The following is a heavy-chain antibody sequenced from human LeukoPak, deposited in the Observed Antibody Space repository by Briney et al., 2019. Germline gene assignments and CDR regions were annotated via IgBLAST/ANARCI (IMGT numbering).Heavy chain of an antibody. Sequence: SETLSLTCTVSGGSIRYSYWTWIRRPAGKGLEWIARIYPGGETNYNPSLKSRVTMSVDTSKNQFSLGLTSVTAADTAVYYCARGPGAITKEGFYILGQGTMVTVSS. CDR1: GGSIRYSY. J-gene: IGHJ3*02. CDR3: ARGPGAITKEGFYI. CDR2: IYPGGET. V-gene: IGHV4-4*07. D-gene: IGHD5-12*01.